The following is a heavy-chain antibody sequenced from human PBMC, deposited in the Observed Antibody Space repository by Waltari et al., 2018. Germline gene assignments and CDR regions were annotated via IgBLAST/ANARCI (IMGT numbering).Heavy chain of an antibody. Sequence: EVQLWESGGGLVQPGGSLRLSCAASGFTFSHTAMRWVCQAPGKGLEWVSAIMGSDGTTYDADSVKGRFTVSRDNSKNSLYLQMNSLRAEDTAVYYCARGRGPAAWFWYDSDSWGQGTLVTVSS. J-gene: IGHJ4*02. CDR1: GFTFSHTA. CDR3: ARGRGPAAWFWYDSDS. V-gene: IGHV3-23*01. D-gene: IGHD6-13*01. CDR2: IMGSDGTT.